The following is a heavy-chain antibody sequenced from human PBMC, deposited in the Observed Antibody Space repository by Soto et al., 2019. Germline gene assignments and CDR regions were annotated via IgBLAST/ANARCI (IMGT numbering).Heavy chain of an antibody. CDR1: GFTFSSYS. Sequence: GGSLRLSCAASGFTFSSYSMHWVRQAPGKGLEYVSVISSTGFSTYYANSVKGRFTVSRDNSENTLYLQLSSLRPEDMGVYYCARGLLSGSGTYPDYWGQGTLVTVSS. J-gene: IGHJ4*02. D-gene: IGHD3-10*01. CDR2: ISSTGFST. V-gene: IGHV3-64*01. CDR3: ARGLLSGSGTYPDY.